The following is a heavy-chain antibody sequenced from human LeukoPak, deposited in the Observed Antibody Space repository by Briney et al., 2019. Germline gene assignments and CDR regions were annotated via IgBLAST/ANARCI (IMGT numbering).Heavy chain of an antibody. D-gene: IGHD3-3*01. V-gene: IGHV4-31*03. CDR2: NT. Sequence: SETLSLTCTASGGTISTGVYYWSWIRQHPGKGLEWIGYNTYYNPSLKSRVTISVDTSKSQFSLKLTSVTAADTGVDHCARAILTPSGFVWHFDLWGRGTLVTVSS. CDR1: GGTISTGVYY. J-gene: IGHJ2*01. CDR3: ARAILTPSGFVWHFDL.